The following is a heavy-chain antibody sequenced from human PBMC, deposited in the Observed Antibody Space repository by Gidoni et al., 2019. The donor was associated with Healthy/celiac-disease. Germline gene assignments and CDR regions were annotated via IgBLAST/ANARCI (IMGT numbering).Heavy chain of an antibody. Sequence: QITLKESGPTLVKPTQTLTLTCTFSGFSLRTSGVGVGWIRPPPGKALEWLALIYWDDEKRYSPSLKSRLTITKDTSKNQVVLTMTNMDPVDTATYYCAHSLYYYGSGSYYRWFDPWGQGTLVTVSS. CDR1: GFSLRTSGVG. D-gene: IGHD3-10*01. J-gene: IGHJ5*02. V-gene: IGHV2-5*02. CDR2: IYWDDEK. CDR3: AHSLYYYGSGSYYRWFDP.